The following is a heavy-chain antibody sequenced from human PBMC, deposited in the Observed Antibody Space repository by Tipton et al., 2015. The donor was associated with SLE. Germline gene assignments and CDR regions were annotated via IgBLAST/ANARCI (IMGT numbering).Heavy chain of an antibody. V-gene: IGHV3-21*01. CDR1: GFTFSSYS. Sequence: GSLRLSCAASGFTFSSYSMNWVRQAPGKGLEWVSSISSSSSYIYYADSVKGRFTISRDNAKNSLYLQMNSLRAEDTAVYYCARARIFDAFDIWGQGTMVTVSS. CDR3: ARARIFDAFDI. J-gene: IGHJ3*02. D-gene: IGHD2-15*01. CDR2: ISSSSSYI.